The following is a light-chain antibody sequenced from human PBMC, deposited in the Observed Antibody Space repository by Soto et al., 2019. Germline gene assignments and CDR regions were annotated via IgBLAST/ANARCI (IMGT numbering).Light chain of an antibody. CDR3: GSWDSSLSAYV. CDR1: SSNIGGNS. CDR2: DDN. J-gene: IGLJ1*01. V-gene: IGLV1-51*01. Sequence: QAVVTQPPSVSAAPGQKVASSCSGSSSNIGGNSVSWYQQLPGTAPKLLIYDDNKRPSGIPDRFSGSKSGTSATLGITGFQTGDEADYYCGSWDSSLSAYVFGTGTKVTVL.